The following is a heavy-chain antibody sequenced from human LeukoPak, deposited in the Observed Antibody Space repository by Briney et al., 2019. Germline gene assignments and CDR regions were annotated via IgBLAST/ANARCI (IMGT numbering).Heavy chain of an antibody. D-gene: IGHD3-16*01. Sequence: PGGSLRLSCAASGFTFSSYAMNWVRQAPGKGLEWVSSFGTRSTSVYYARSVTGRFIISRDNAKNSLYLQMDSLRAEDTAVYYCARENDQGFDYWGQGTLVTVSS. J-gene: IGHJ4*02. CDR1: GFTFSSYA. CDR3: ARENDQGFDY. CDR2: FGTRSTSV. V-gene: IGHV3-21*01.